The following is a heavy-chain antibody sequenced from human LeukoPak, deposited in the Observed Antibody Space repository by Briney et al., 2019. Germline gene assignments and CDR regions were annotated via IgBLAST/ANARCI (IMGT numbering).Heavy chain of an antibody. J-gene: IGHJ4*02. CDR3: ARGYYDSSGYPLMVY. Sequence: GGSLRLSCAASGFTFSSYWMHWVRHAPGKGLVWVSRINSDGSSTSYADSVKGRFTISRDNAKNTLYLQMNSLRAEDTAVYYCARGYYDSSGYPLMVYWGQGTLVTVSS. CDR1: GFTFSSYW. CDR2: INSDGSST. V-gene: IGHV3-74*01. D-gene: IGHD3-22*01.